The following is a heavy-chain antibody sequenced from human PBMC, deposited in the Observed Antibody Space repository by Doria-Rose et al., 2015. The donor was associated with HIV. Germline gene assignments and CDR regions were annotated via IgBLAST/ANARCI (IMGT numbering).Heavy chain of an antibody. CDR3: ARIKSSRWYHKYYFDF. J-gene: IGHJ4*02. CDR1: GVSLSSPGMG. CDR2: MISDDER. D-gene: IGHD6-13*01. V-gene: IGHV2-26*01. Sequence: QVTLKESGPVLVKPTETLTLTCTVSGVSLSSPGMGVSWIRQPPGKALEWLANMISDDERSYKTSLESRLTIARGTSKSQVVLTTTDMDPVDTATYYCARIKSSRWYHKYYFDFWGQGTLVIVSA.